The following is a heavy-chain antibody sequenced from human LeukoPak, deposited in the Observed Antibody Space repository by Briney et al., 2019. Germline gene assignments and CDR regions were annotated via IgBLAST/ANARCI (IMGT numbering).Heavy chain of an antibody. J-gene: IGHJ6*03. CDR1: GGSFTGYF. CDR2: INHSGGT. D-gene: IGHD5-18*01. V-gene: IGHV4-34*01. Sequence: SETLSLTCAVHGGSFTGYFWSWIRQPPGKGLEWIGEINHSGGTNYNPSLKSRISISVDTSKNQFSLKLSSVTAADTAVYYCARTTEGGYTYNYFYYYYMDVWGKGTTVTISS. CDR3: ARTTEGGYTYNYFYYYYMDV.